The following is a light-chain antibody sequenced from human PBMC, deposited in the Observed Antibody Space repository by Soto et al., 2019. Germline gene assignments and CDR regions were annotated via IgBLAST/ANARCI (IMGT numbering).Light chain of an antibody. V-gene: IGKV3-20*01. CDR1: QSVSNNY. CDR3: QQYDSSRT. Sequence: EMVLTQSRGTLSLSPGERATLSCLASQSVSNNYLAWYQQKPGQAPRLLIYGASSRATGIPDRFSGSGSGTDFTLTISRLEPEDFAVYYCQQYDSSRTFGQGTKVDIK. J-gene: IGKJ1*01. CDR2: GAS.